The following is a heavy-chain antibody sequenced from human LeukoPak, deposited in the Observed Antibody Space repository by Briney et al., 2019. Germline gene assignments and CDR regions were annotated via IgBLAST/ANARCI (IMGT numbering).Heavy chain of an antibody. V-gene: IGHV4-39*07. D-gene: IGHD3-9*01. CDR3: ARSRTYYDILTGYRQPDAFDI. Sequence: SETLSLTCTVSSGSISTSNYYWGWVRQPPGKALEWIGNIFYSGSTYYGPSLKSRVTISVDTSKNQFSLKLSSVTAADTAVYYCARSRTYYDILTGYRQPDAFDIWGQGTMVTVSS. J-gene: IGHJ3*02. CDR2: IFYSGST. CDR1: SGSISTSNYY.